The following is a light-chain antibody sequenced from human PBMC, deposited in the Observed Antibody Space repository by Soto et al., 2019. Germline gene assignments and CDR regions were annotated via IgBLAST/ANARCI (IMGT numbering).Light chain of an antibody. CDR2: DVT. Sequence: QSVLAQPASVSGSPGQSITISCTGTTSDIGYYNYVSWYQQHPGKVPKLLIYDVTSRPSGVSNRFSGSKSGSTASLTISGLRAEDEADYYCCSYTSSSTLYVFGTGTNLTVL. V-gene: IGLV2-14*01. J-gene: IGLJ1*01. CDR3: CSYTSSSTLYV. CDR1: TSDIGYYNY.